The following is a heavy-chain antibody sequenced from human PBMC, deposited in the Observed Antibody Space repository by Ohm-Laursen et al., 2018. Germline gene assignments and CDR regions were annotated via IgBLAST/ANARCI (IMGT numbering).Heavy chain of an antibody. J-gene: IGHJ3*02. D-gene: IGHD6-19*01. V-gene: IGHV1-46*01. CDR1: GYSFPNYY. Sequence: ATVKISCKASGYSFPNYYMHWVRQAPGQGLEWMGIINPSGGNTRYSQKFQGRVTMTKDTSTVYMELSSLRSEDTALYYCARDRRYSSGWTDAFDIWGQGTMVTVSS. CDR3: ARDRRYSSGWTDAFDI. CDR2: INPSGGNT.